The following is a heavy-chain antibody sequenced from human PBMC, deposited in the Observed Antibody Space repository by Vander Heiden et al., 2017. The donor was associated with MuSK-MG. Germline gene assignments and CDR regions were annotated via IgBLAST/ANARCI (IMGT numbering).Heavy chain of an antibody. CDR2: IDHIGST. J-gene: IGHJ2*01. Sequence: QVQLQESGPGLVKPSETLSLTCTVSGYSISSGYYWGWIRQPPGKGLEWIGSIDHIGSTYYNPSLKSRVTISVDTSKNQFSLKLSSVTAADTAVYYCASTGYDFWSGYEDLRYFDLWGRGTLVSVSS. CDR3: ASTGYDFWSGYEDLRYFDL. D-gene: IGHD3-3*01. V-gene: IGHV4-38-2*02. CDR1: GYSISSGYY.